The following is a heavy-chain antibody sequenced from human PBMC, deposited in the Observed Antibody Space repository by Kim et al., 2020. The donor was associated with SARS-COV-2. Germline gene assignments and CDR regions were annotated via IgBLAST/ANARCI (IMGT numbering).Heavy chain of an antibody. CDR1: GGSISSYY. CDR3: ARSVGDYVWGSYRPPPDI. V-gene: IGHV4-59*01. D-gene: IGHD3-16*02. Sequence: SETLSLTCTVSGGSISSYYWSWIRQPPGKGLEWIGYIYYSGSTNYNPSLKSRVTISVDTSKNQFSLKLSPVTAADTAVYYCARSVGDYVWGSYRPPPDIWGQGTMVTVSS. J-gene: IGHJ3*02. CDR2: IYYSGST.